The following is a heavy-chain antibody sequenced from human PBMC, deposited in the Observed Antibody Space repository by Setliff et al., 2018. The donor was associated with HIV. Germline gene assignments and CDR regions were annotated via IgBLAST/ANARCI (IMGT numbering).Heavy chain of an antibody. V-gene: IGHV4-61*02. CDR3: ARSNSGSGTGRGYYYHMDV. CDR2: ASPSGSS. CDR1: GGSLDSGNYY. D-gene: IGHD3-9*01. Sequence: SETLSLTCTISGGSLDSGNYYWSWIRQPAGKGLEWIGRASPSGSSNYSPSLKSRVSISIDTSKQFPLNVRSLTAADTAVYYCARSNSGSGTGRGYYYHMDVWGNGTTVTVSS. J-gene: IGHJ6*03.